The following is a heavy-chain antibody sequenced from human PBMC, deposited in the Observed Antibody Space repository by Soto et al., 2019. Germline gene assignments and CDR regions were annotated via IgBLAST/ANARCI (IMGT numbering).Heavy chain of an antibody. CDR3: ARDQSPSSGWPGMDV. V-gene: IGHV1-2*02. J-gene: IGHJ6*02. CDR2: INPNSGGT. CDR1: GYTFTDYY. D-gene: IGHD6-19*01. Sequence: QVQLVQSGAEVKKPGASVKVSCQASGYTFTDYYMHWVRQAPGQGLEWMGWINPNSGGTNYAKKFQGRVTMTRDTSISKAYMELNRLRSDDTAVYYCARDQSPSSGWPGMDVWGQGTTVTVSS.